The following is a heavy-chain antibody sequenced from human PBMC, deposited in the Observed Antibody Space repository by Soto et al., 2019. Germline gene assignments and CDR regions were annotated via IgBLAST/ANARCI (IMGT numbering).Heavy chain of an antibody. D-gene: IGHD3-10*01. Sequence: EVQLVESGGGLIQPGGSLRLSCVVSGFSVSDNHMIWVRQAPGKGLAWVSVIYGDGSTYYADSVKGRFTISRDNSKNTVFRQRSSLRVEDTAMYYCARDKGLGIKMVRGVVMTAGNGLYVWGQLTTVTVSS. J-gene: IGHJ6*02. CDR3: ARDKGLGIKMVRGVVMTAGNGLYV. CDR2: IYGDGST. V-gene: IGHV3-53*01. CDR1: GFSVSDNH.